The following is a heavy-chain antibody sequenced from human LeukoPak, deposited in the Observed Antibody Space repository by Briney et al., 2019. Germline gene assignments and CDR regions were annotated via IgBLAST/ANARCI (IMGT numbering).Heavy chain of an antibody. J-gene: IGHJ4*02. CDR2: IDPTDSST. V-gene: IGHV5-10-1*01. Sequence: GESLKISCKGSGYSFITYWMSWVRHMPGKGLEWMGRIDPTDSSTKYNPSFQGHVTISAGKSISTAYLQWRSLKASDTAMYYCATHYGSGTYKLGYWGQGTLVTVSS. D-gene: IGHD3-10*01. CDR3: ATHYGSGTYKLGY. CDR1: GYSFITYW.